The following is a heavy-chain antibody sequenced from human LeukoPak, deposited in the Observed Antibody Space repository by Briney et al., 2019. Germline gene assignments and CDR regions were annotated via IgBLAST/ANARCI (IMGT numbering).Heavy chain of an antibody. CDR1: GFTFSSYA. V-gene: IGHV3-23*01. Sequence: SGGSLRLSCAASGFTFSSYAMSWVRQAPGKGLEWVSAISGSGGSTYYADSVKGRFTISRDNSKNTLYLQMNSLRAEDTAVYYCAKGGGPAYSSGYYYQGTFDYWGQGTLVTVSS. D-gene: IGHD3-22*01. CDR3: AKGGGPAYSSGYYYQGTFDY. CDR2: ISGSGGST. J-gene: IGHJ4*02.